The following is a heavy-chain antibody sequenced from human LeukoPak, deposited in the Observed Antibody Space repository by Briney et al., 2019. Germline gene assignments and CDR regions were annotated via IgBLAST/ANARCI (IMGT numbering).Heavy chain of an antibody. CDR3: AKDEQWELFGAAFDI. V-gene: IGHV3-23*01. D-gene: IGHD1-26*01. CDR2: ISAGGGST. J-gene: IGHJ3*02. CDR1: GFTFSNYA. Sequence: PGGSLRLSCAASGFTFSNYAMNWVRQAPGKGLEWVSAISAGGGSTYYADSVKGRFTISRDNSKNTLYLQMNSLRAEDTAVYYCAKDEQWELFGAAFDIWGQGTMVTVSS.